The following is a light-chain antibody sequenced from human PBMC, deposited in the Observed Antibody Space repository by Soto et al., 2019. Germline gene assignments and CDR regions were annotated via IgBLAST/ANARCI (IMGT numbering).Light chain of an antibody. J-gene: IGKJ4*01. CDR1: QSVNSN. CDR3: QQYNNWPLT. V-gene: IGKV3-15*01. CDR2: GAS. Sequence: EIAMTQSPATLSVSPGERATLSCRASQSVNSNLAWYQQKPGQAPRLLIYGASTRATGIPARLSGSGSGTEFTVTISSLPSEDFAVYYCQQYNNWPLTFGGGTKVEIK.